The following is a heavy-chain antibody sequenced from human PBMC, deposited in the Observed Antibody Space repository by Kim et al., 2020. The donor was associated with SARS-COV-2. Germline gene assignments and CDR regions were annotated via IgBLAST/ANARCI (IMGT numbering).Heavy chain of an antibody. CDR1: GGTFSSYA. J-gene: IGHJ4*02. Sequence: SVKVSCKASGGTFSSYAISWVRQAPGQGLEWMGGIIPIFGTANYAQKFQGRVTITADESTSTAYMELSSLRSEDTAVYYCARVPPGQDFDWLLSSGYFDYWGQGTLVTVSS. V-gene: IGHV1-69*13. D-gene: IGHD3-9*01. CDR2: IIPIFGTA. CDR3: ARVPPGQDFDWLLSSGYFDY.